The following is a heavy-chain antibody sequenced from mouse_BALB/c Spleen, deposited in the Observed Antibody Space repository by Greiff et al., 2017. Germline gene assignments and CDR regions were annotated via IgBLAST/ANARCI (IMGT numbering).Heavy chain of an antibody. CDR2: ISSGGST. CDR3: AREAYYYGSSYAMDY. Sequence: EVKLVESGGGLVKPGGSLKLSCAASGFTFSSYAMSWVRQTPEKRLEWVASISSGGSTYYPDSVKGRFTISRDNARNILYLQMSSLRSEDTAMYYWAREAYYYGSSYAMDYWGQGTSVTVSS. J-gene: IGHJ4*01. CDR1: GFTFSSYA. V-gene: IGHV5-6-5*01. D-gene: IGHD1-1*01.